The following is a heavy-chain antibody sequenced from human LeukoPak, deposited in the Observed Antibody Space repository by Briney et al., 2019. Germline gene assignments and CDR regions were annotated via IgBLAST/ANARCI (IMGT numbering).Heavy chain of an antibody. V-gene: IGHV3-23*01. D-gene: IGHD2-21*02. CDR1: GFTFSSYA. CDR2: ISGSGGST. J-gene: IGHJ4*02. CDR3: AKDQHVVVTAIFDY. Sequence: GGSLRLSCAASGFTFSSYAMSWVRQAPGKGLEWVSAISGSGGSTYYADSVKGRFTISRDNSKNTLYLQMNSLRAEDTAVYHCAKDQHVVVTAIFDYWGQGTLVTVSS.